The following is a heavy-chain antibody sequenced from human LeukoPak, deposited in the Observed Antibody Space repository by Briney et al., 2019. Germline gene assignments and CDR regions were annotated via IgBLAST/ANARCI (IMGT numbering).Heavy chain of an antibody. J-gene: IGHJ4*02. D-gene: IGHD3-10*01. CDR2: ISADSATT. Sequence: PGGSLRLSCAASGFTISHYWMSWVRQAPGKGLEWVSVISADSATTFYADSVKGRFTISRDNAKNTVFLQMSSLRAEDTALYYCARKSASGNYPLDYWGQGTLVTVSS. V-gene: IGHV3-23*01. CDR1: GFTISHYW. CDR3: ARKSASGNYPLDY.